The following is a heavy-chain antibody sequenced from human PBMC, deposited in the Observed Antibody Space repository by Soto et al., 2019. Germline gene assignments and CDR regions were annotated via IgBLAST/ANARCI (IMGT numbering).Heavy chain of an antibody. CDR2: VFYGGT. J-gene: IGHJ4*02. CDR3: ASYRGALYFES. CDR1: GRSMSSNY. V-gene: IGHV4-59*01. D-gene: IGHD3-16*01. Sequence: PSETLLLTYSVSGRSMSSNYWSWIRQSPDKGLEWLGYVFYGGTDYNPSLGGRVSMSVETSKSQFSLKLTSVTVADTAVYYCASYRGALYFESWGPGILVTVSS.